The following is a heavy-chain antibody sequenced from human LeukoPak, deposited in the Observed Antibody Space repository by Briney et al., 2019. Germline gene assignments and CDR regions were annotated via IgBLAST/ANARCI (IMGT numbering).Heavy chain of an antibody. Sequence: PGGSLRLSCAAFGFSFSSYEMNWVRQAPGKGLEWVSYISAMKGRFTISRDNAENSLYLQMNSLRAEDTAVYYCARPFVWGLATQGLDYWGQGTLVTVSS. CDR1: GFSFSSYE. D-gene: IGHD3-16*01. J-gene: IGHJ4*02. CDR3: ARPFVWGLATQGLDY. V-gene: IGHV3-48*03. CDR2: IS.